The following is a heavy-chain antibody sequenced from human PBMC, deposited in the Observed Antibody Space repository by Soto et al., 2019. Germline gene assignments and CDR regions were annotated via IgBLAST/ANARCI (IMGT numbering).Heavy chain of an antibody. Sequence: EASVKVSCKASGYTFTGYYIHWVRQAPGQGLEWMGGINPNSGASNYAQKFQGRVTMTRDTSISTGYMELSRLRSDDTAVYYCARYCSSTSCQFDPWGQGTLVTVSS. CDR1: GYTFTGYY. D-gene: IGHD2-2*01. CDR2: INPNSGAS. J-gene: IGHJ5*02. V-gene: IGHV1-2*02. CDR3: ARYCSSTSCQFDP.